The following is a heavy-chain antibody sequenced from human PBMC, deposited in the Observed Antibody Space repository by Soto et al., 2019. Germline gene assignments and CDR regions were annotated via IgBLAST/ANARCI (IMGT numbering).Heavy chain of an antibody. CDR2: IYPGDSDT. V-gene: IGHV5-51*01. Sequence: GESLKVSCKGSGYTFSSYCIGWVRQMPGKGLEWMGIIYPGDSDTRYSPSFQGQVTISADKSISTAYLQWSSLKASDTAMYYCARTSAAGKYYYGMDVWGQGTTVTVSS. D-gene: IGHD6-13*01. CDR3: ARTSAAGKYYYGMDV. CDR1: GYTFSSYC. J-gene: IGHJ6*02.